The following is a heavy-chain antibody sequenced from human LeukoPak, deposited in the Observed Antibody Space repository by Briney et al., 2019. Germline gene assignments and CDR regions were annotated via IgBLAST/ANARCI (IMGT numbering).Heavy chain of an antibody. V-gene: IGHV1-24*01. CDR2: FDPEDGET. CDR1: GYTLTELS. CDR3: AINAYCSSNSCWGNYYYYYMDV. D-gene: IGHD2-2*01. Sequence: GASVKVSCKVSGYTLTELSMHWVRQAPGKGLEWMGGFDPEDGETIYAQKFQGRVTLTEDTSTDTAYMGLSSLRSADTAMYYCAINAYCSSNSCWGNYYYYYMDVWGKGTTVTVSS. J-gene: IGHJ6*03.